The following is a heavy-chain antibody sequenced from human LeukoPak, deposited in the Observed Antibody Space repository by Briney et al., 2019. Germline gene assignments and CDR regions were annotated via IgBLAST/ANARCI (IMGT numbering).Heavy chain of an antibody. Sequence: GGSLRLSCAASGFTLSNYDMHWVREVIGKGLEWVSGIGTAGDTYYGGSVKGRFSSSRENAKNFLYLQMNSLRAGDTAVYYCARADLRGYSLHYWGQGTLVTVSS. J-gene: IGHJ4*02. V-gene: IGHV3-13*01. D-gene: IGHD5-18*01. CDR1: GFTLSNYD. CDR2: IGTAGDT. CDR3: ARADLRGYSLHY.